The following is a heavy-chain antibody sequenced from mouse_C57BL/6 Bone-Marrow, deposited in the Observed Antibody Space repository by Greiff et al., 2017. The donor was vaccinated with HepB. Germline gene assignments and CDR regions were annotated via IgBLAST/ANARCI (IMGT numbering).Heavy chain of an antibody. CDR2: INPSTGGT. D-gene: IGHD2-10*01. V-gene: IGHV1-42*01. J-gene: IGHJ2*01. Sequence: EVKLQQSGPELVKPGASVKISCKASGYSFTGYYMNWVKQSPEKSLEWIGEINPSTGGTTYNQKFKAKATLTVDKSSSTAYMQLKSLTSEDSAVYYWAREGPYYEDYWGQGTTLTVSS. CDR3: AREGPYYEDY. CDR1: GYSFTGYY.